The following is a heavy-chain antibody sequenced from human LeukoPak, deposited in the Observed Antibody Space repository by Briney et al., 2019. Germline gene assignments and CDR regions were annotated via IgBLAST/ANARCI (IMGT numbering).Heavy chain of an antibody. V-gene: IGHV1-18*01. CDR1: GYTFTSYG. D-gene: IGHD3-3*01. J-gene: IGHJ4*02. Sequence: ASVKVSCKASGYTFTSYGISWVRQAPGQGLEWMGWISAYNGNTNYAQKLQGRVTMTTDTSTSTAYMELRSLRSDDTAVYYCARDSTSFTIFGVVTSDYWGQGTLVTASS. CDR2: ISAYNGNT. CDR3: ARDSTSFTIFGVVTSDY.